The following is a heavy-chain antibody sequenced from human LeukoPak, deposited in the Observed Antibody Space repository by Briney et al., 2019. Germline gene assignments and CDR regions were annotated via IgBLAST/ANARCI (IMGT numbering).Heavy chain of an antibody. D-gene: IGHD3-22*01. V-gene: IGHV1-46*01. Sequence: GASVKISCKASGYTFTSYYMHWVRQAPGQGLEWMGIINPSGGSTSYAQRFQGRVTMTRDTSTSTVYMELSSLRSEDTAVYYCARENDVYDSSGYYSGTGLDAFDIWGQGTMVTVSS. CDR2: INPSGGST. CDR3: ARENDVYDSSGYYSGTGLDAFDI. J-gene: IGHJ3*02. CDR1: GYTFTSYY.